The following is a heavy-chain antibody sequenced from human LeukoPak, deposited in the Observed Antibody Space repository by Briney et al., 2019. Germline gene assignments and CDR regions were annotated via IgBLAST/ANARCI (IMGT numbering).Heavy chain of an antibody. V-gene: IGHV3-23*01. J-gene: IGHJ3*01. D-gene: IGHD3-10*01. CDR2: ISGDGAST. CDR1: GFTFAIHA. Sequence: GGSLRLSCAASGFTFAIHAMTWVRQAPGKGLEWVSGISGDGASTHYAESVKGQFTISRDNSQNTLFLQMNSLRVEDTAIYYCAKDSYVSGRPLHTFDVWGQGTMVTVSS. CDR3: AKDSYVSGRPLHTFDV.